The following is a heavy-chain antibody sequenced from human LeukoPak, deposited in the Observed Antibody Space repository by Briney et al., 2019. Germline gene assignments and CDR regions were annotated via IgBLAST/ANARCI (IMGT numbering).Heavy chain of an antibody. CDR1: GGSISSYY. J-gene: IGHJ4*02. CDR2: IYTSGST. Sequence: PSETLSLTWTVSGGSISSYYGSWIRQPAGNGLEWIGRIYTSGSTNYNPSLKSRVTISVDKSKNQFSLMLSSVTAADTAVYYCARDYYDSSGYYISWGQGTLVTVSS. CDR3: ARDYYDSSGYYIS. D-gene: IGHD3-22*01. V-gene: IGHV4-4*07.